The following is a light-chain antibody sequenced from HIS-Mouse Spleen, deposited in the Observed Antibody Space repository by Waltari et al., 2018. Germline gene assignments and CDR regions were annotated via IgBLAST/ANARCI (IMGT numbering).Light chain of an antibody. CDR3: CSYAGSSTWV. CDR1: SSDVGIYTL. Sequence: QSALTQPASASGSPGQSITISCTGTSSDVGIYTLVSWYQQHPGKAPKLMIYEGSKRPSGVSNRFSGSKSGNTASLTISGLQAEDEADYYCCSYAGSSTWVFGGGTKLTVL. CDR2: EGS. V-gene: IGLV2-23*01. J-gene: IGLJ3*02.